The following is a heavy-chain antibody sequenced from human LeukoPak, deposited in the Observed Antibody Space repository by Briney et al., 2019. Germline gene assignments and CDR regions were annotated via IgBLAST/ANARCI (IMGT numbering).Heavy chain of an antibody. CDR2: ISSISSTI. Sequence: GGSLRLSCAASGFTFSTYTMNWVRQAPGKGLEWVSYISSISSTIYYADSVKGRFTISRDNAKNSLYLQMNSLRAEDTAVYYCARSYCTDAVCYTGFDSWGQGTLVTVSS. J-gene: IGHJ4*02. CDR3: ARSYCTDAVCYTGFDS. V-gene: IGHV3-48*01. CDR1: GFTFSTYT. D-gene: IGHD2-8*01.